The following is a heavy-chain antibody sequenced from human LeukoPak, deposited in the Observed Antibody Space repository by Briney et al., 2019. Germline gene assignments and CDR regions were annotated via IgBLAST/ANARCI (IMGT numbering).Heavy chain of an antibody. CDR3: ARQSGNGYSGFDFQAFDI. V-gene: IGHV4-59*08. CDR1: GGSISSYY. J-gene: IGHJ3*02. D-gene: IGHD5-12*01. Sequence: SGTLSLTCTISGGSISSYYWSWIRQPPGKGLEWIGYIYYSGSTNYNPSLKSRVTISVDTSKNQFSLKLSSVTAADTAVYYCARQSGNGYSGFDFQAFDIWGQGTMVTVSS. CDR2: IYYSGST.